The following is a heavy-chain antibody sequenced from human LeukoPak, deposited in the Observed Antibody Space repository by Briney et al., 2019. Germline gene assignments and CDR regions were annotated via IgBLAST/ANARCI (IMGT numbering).Heavy chain of an antibody. D-gene: IGHD6-6*01. CDR3: ARPGGSSSYYYYGMDV. J-gene: IGHJ6*02. V-gene: IGHV1-8*01. CDR1: GYTFTSYD. Sequence: ASVKASCKASGYTFTSYDINWVRQATGQGLEWMGWMNPNSGNTGYAQKFQGRVTMTRNTSISTAYMELSSLRSEDTAVYYCARPGGSSSYYYYGMDVWGQGTTVTVSS. CDR2: MNPNSGNT.